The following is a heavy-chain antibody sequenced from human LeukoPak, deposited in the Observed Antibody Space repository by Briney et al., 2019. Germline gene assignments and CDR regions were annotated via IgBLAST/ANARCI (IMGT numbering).Heavy chain of an antibody. CDR2: TYYRSKWYN. V-gene: IGHV6-1*01. Sequence: SQTLSLTCAISGDSVSGNSAAWNWIRQSPSRGLEWLGRTYYRSKWYNDYAVSVKSRITINPDTSKNQFSLQLNSVTPEDTAVYYCARDKEEAVAGTAPYIFDYWGQGTLVTVSS. D-gene: IGHD6-19*01. CDR1: GDSVSGNSAA. CDR3: ARDKEEAVAGTAPYIFDY. J-gene: IGHJ4*02.